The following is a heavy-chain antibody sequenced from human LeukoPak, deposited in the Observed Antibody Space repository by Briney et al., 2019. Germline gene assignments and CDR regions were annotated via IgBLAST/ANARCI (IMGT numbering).Heavy chain of an antibody. Sequence: GGSLRLSCAASGFTFSSYSMNWVRQAPGKGLEWVSYISSSSSTIYYADSVKGRFTISRDSAKNSLYLQMNSLRAEDAAVYYCARDLGIAIDYWGQGTLVTVSS. CDR2: ISSSSSTI. D-gene: IGHD6-13*01. CDR3: ARDLGIAIDY. V-gene: IGHV3-48*04. CDR1: GFTFSSYS. J-gene: IGHJ4*02.